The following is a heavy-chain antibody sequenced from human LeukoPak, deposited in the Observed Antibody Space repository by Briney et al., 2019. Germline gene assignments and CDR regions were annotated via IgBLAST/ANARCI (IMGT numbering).Heavy chain of an antibody. D-gene: IGHD3-3*01. CDR1: GFTFSSYS. Sequence: GGSLRLSCAASGFTFSSYSMHWVRQAPGKGLEWVAFIRYDGSNKYYADSVKGRFTISRDNSKNTLYLQMNSLRAEDTAVYYCAKDGTYYDFWSGYYSYYFDYWGQGTLVTVSS. V-gene: IGHV3-30*02. J-gene: IGHJ4*02. CDR2: IRYDGSNK. CDR3: AKDGTYYDFWSGYYSYYFDY.